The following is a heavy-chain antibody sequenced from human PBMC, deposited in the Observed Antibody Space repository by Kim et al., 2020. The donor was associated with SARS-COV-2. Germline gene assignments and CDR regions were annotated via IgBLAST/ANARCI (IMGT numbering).Heavy chain of an antibody. CDR1: GFTFSSYG. Sequence: GGSLRLSCAASGFTFSSYGMHWVRQAPGKGLEWVAVISYDGSNKYYADSVKGRFTISRDNSKNTLYLQMNSLRAEDTAVYYCAKDGGHREPLLPNWGQGTLVTVSS. J-gene: IGHJ4*02. V-gene: IGHV3-30*18. D-gene: IGHD1-26*01. CDR2: ISYDGSNK. CDR3: AKDGGHREPLLPN.